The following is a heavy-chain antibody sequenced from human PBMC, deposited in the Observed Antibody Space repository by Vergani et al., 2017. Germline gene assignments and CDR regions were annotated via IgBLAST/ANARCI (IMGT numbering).Heavy chain of an antibody. CDR3: AKDTHGAFDI. V-gene: IGHV3-30*18. J-gene: IGHJ3*02. CDR2: ISYDGSNK. Sequence: VQLLESGGGVVQPGRSLRLSCAASGFTFSSYGMHWVRQAPGKGLEWVAVISYDGSNKYYADSVKGRFTISRDNSKNTLYLQMNSLRAEDTAVYYCAKDTHGAFDIWGQGTMVTVSS. CDR1: GFTFSSYG.